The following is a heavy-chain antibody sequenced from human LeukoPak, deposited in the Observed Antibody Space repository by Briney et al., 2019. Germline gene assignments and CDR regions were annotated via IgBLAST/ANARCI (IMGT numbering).Heavy chain of an antibody. CDR3: ARDWADCTNGVCYNDAFDI. J-gene: IGHJ3*02. D-gene: IGHD2-8*01. Sequence: SVKVSCKASGGTFSSYAISWVRQAPGRGLEWMGGIIPIFGTANYAQKFQGRVTITTDESTSTAYMELSSLRSEDTAVYYCARDWADCTNGVCYNDAFDIWGQGTMVTVSS. CDR1: GGTFSSYA. CDR2: IIPIFGTA. V-gene: IGHV1-69*05.